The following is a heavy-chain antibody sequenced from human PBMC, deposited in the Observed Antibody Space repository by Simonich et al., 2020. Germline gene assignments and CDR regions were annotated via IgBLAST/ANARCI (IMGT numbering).Heavy chain of an antibody. CDR2: IYYSGGT. Sequence: QVQLQESGPGLVKPSETLSLTCTVSGGSISSYYWSWIRQPPGKGLEWIGYIYYSGGTNNHPSLKIRVTISVDTSKNQFSLKLSSVTAADTAVYYCARLPDYWGQGTLVTVSS. J-gene: IGHJ4*02. CDR1: GGSISSYY. V-gene: IGHV4-59*08. CDR3: ARLPDY.